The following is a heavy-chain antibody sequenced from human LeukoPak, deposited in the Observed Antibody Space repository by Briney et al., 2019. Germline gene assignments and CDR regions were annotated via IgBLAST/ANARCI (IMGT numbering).Heavy chain of an antibody. CDR2: ISYDGSNK. CDR3: AREEGGNYDILTGYSKGFDY. J-gene: IGHJ4*02. D-gene: IGHD3-9*01. V-gene: IGHV3-30-3*01. Sequence: GGSLRLSCAASGFTFSSYAMHWVRQAPGKGLEWVAVISYDGSNKYYADSVKGRFTISRDNSKNTLYLQMNSLRAEDTAVYYCAREEGGNYDILTGYSKGFDYWGQGTLVTVSS. CDR1: GFTFSSYA.